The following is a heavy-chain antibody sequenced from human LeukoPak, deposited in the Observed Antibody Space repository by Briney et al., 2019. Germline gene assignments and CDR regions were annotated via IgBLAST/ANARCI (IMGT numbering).Heavy chain of an antibody. CDR3: SRESGAFCPFGY. D-gene: IGHD1-26*01. CDR1: GGSITQTNY. Sequence: SETLSLTCDVSGGSITQTNYWTWVRQPPGKGPEWSGEGNLQVSTNYNPSLMRRVAISVDTSANHVSLQLTSVTAADTAIYYCSRESGAFCPFGYWGQGTLVIVPP. V-gene: IGHV4-4*02. J-gene: IGHJ4*02. CDR2: GNLQVST.